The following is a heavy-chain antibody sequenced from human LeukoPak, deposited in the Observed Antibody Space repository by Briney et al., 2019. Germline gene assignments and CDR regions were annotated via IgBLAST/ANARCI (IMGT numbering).Heavy chain of an antibody. CDR2: IKQDGSQR. J-gene: IGHJ4*02. Sequence: PGGSLRLSCTASGFTFSDYWMTWVRQAPGKGPEWVANIKQDGSQRYYVDSVRGRFTISRDNAKNSLFLQMNGRRSEDTAVEYWWKRGWSSSRRSPICYLGQGNLVTVSS. CDR1: GFTFSDYW. D-gene: IGHD6-6*01. CDR3: WKRGWSSSRRSPICY. V-gene: IGHV3-7*01.